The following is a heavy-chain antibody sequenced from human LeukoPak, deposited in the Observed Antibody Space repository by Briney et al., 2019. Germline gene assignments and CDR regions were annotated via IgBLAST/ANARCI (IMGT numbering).Heavy chain of an antibody. CDR3: ARDVGGSLDY. J-gene: IGHJ4*02. CDR1: GFSFSTYW. V-gene: IGHV3-7*01. CDR2: IKGDESAR. D-gene: IGHD1-26*01. Sequence: GGSLRLTCAATGFSFSTYWMAWVRQAPGKGLEWVANIKGDESARHQADSVKGRFTISRDNAQRSVYLQMSRLRGEDTGVYYCARDVGGSLDYWGQGTLVTVSS.